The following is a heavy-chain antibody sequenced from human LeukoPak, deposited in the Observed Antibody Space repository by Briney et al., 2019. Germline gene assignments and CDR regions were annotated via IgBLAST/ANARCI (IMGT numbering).Heavy chain of an antibody. V-gene: IGHV3-23*01. CDR2: ISGSGGST. D-gene: IGHD6-19*01. CDR1: GFTFSSYA. CDR3: AKGSSGWYYFDY. J-gene: IGHJ4*02. Sequence: GGTLRLSCAASGFTFSSYAMSWVRQAPGKGLEWVSAISGSGGSTYYADSVKGRFTISRDNSKNTLYLQMNSLRAEDTAVYYCAKGSSGWYYFDYWGQGTLVTVSS.